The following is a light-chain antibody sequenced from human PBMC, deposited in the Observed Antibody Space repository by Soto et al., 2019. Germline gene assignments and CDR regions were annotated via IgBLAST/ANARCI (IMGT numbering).Light chain of an antibody. J-gene: IGLJ2*01. V-gene: IGLV2-14*01. CDR2: EVN. CDR1: SSDVGGYDY. Sequence: QSALTQPASVSGSPGQSITISCTGTSSDVGGYDYVSWHQQHPGKAPKLMIYEVNTRPSGVSNRFSGSKSGNTASLTISGLPAGDEADYYCCSYTSSGAHVFGGGTKLAVL. CDR3: CSYTSSGAHV.